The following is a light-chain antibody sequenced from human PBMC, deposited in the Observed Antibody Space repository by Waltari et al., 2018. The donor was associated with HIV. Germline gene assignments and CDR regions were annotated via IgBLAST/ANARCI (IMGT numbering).Light chain of an antibody. CDR2: VDS. CDR1: NIRTKS. CDR3: QVWDSSRDHHVV. V-gene: IGLV3-21*02. Sequence: SYVLTQPPSVSVAPGQPARITRGGNNIRTKSLHWYEQKPGQAPVLVVYVDSDRPSVIPDRFSGSNSGNAATLTIGRVEAGDEADYYCQVWDSSRDHHVVFGGGTKLTVL. J-gene: IGLJ2*01.